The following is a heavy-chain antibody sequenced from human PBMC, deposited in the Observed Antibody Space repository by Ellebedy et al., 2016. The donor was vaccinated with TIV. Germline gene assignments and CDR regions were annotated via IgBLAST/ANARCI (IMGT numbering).Heavy chain of an antibody. Sequence: LSLTCAASGFTFGSFAMHWVRQAPGKGLEWLSVISGDGVNTYSAASVKGRFTITRDNFKSTLFLQVNRLRAEDTAVYYCAKGSSSGFNYDRVGFQYWGQGTLVTVSS. D-gene: IGHD3-22*01. CDR2: ISGDGVNT. J-gene: IGHJ4*02. V-gene: IGHV3-23*01. CDR1: GFTFGSFA. CDR3: AKGSSSGFNYDRVGFQY.